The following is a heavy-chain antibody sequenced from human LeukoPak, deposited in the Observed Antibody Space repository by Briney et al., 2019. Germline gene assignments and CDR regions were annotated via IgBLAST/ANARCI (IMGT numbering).Heavy chain of an antibody. J-gene: IGHJ4*02. Sequence: GGSLRLSCAASGFTFSSYAMSWVRQAPGKGLEWVSSISGSGGNTYYADSVKGRFTISRDNSKNTLYLQMNSLRAEDTAVYYCGKVDYGSGNPSHWGQGTLVTVSS. CDR1: GFTFSSYA. CDR2: ISGSGGNT. V-gene: IGHV3-23*01. D-gene: IGHD3-10*01. CDR3: GKVDYGSGNPSH.